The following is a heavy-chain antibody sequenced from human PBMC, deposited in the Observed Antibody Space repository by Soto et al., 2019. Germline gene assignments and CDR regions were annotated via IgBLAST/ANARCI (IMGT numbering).Heavy chain of an antibody. D-gene: IGHD2-2*03. Sequence: VLLLESGGGFVQPGGSVRLSCAAPQFTFGGLGLSWVRQSPGGGLEWVATISRDEDNTHYADSVNGRFTISKDRSTNTLHLHMASLRAEDTAMYYCVSWMSAHFDYWGRGTLVTVSS. J-gene: IGHJ4*02. CDR2: ISRDEDNT. CDR1: QFTFGGLG. V-gene: IGHV3-23*01. CDR3: VSWMSAHFDY.